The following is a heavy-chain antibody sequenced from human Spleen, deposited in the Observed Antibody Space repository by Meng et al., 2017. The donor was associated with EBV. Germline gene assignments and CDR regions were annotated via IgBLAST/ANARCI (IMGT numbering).Heavy chain of an antibody. CDR2: LIPMFGAP. D-gene: IGHD3-10*01. CDR1: GGTFRSDA. Sequence: QGHLVRSATAVKKPGSRVKVSCKASGGTFRSDAISWVRQAPGQGLEWMGGLIPMFGAPNYAQKFQDRVTITADESTSTHSLDLTRLRSEDTAVYYCASESGRGYTPDYWGRGTLVTVSS. J-gene: IGHJ4*02. V-gene: IGHV1-69*01. CDR3: ASESGRGYTPDY.